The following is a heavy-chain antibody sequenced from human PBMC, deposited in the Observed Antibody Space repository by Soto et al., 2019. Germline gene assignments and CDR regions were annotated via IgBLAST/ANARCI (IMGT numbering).Heavy chain of an antibody. Sequence: ASVKVSCKASGYTFTSYYMHWVRQAPGQGLEWMGIINPSGGSTSYAQKFQGRVTMTRDTSTSTVYMELSSLRSEDTAVYYCARGSYDILTGSPAPNNWFDPWGQGTLVIVSS. CDR1: GYTFTSYY. V-gene: IGHV1-46*01. CDR2: INPSGGST. CDR3: ARGSYDILTGSPAPNNWFDP. D-gene: IGHD3-9*01. J-gene: IGHJ5*02.